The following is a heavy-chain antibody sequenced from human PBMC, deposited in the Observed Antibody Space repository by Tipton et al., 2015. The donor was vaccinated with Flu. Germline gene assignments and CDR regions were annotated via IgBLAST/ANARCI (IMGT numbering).Heavy chain of an antibody. Sequence: MQLVQSGAEVKKPGESLRISCKGFGYSFTTDWIAWVRQMPGKGLEWMGIIYPADSDTRYSPSFQGQVTISADWSISTAYLQWSSLKASDTAMYYCARFGGDYYYGKVLNFDFWGQGTLVTVSS. CDR3: ARFGGDYYYGKVLNFDF. V-gene: IGHV5-51*01. CDR1: GYSFTTDW. J-gene: IGHJ4*02. CDR2: IYPADSDT. D-gene: IGHD2-21*01.